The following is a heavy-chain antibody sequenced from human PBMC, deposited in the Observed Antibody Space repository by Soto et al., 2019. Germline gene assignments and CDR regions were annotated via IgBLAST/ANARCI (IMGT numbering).Heavy chain of an antibody. Sequence: SVKVSCKASGGTFSNYAISWVRQAPGQGLEWMGGIIPIFGTANYAQKFQGRVTITADESTSTAYMELSSLRSEDTAVYYCAGDGRPYYASAARDAFGIWGPGTMGTV. CDR3: AGDGRPYYASAARDAFGI. V-gene: IGHV1-69*13. CDR2: IIPIFGTA. D-gene: IGHD1-26*01. J-gene: IGHJ3*02. CDR1: GGTFSNYA.